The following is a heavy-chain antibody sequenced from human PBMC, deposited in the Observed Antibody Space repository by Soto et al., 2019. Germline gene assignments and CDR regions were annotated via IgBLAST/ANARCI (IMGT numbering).Heavy chain of an antibody. CDR2: INQDGSEK. CDR3: ARDLDTDIVVVVAATPHFFDY. D-gene: IGHD2-15*01. CDR1: GFTFSSYW. Sequence: GGSLRLSCAASGFTFSSYWMHWVRQAPGKGLVWVSRINQDGSEKDYGDSVKGRFTISRDNAKNSLYLQMNSLRAEDTAVYYCARDLDTDIVVVVAATPHFFDYWGQGTLVTVSS. J-gene: IGHJ4*02. V-gene: IGHV3-7*01.